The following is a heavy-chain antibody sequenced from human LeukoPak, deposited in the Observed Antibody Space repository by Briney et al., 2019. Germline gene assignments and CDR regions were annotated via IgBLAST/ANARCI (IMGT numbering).Heavy chain of an antibody. CDR1: GFTFSSYA. CDR2: ISYDGSNK. J-gene: IGHJ3*02. Sequence: PGGSLRLSCAASGFTFSSYAMHWVRQAPGKGLEWVAVISYDGSNKYYADSVKGRFTISRDNSKNTLYLQMNSLRAEDTAVYYCARTYYYDSSGYYPGDIWGQGTMVTVSS. V-gene: IGHV3-30-3*01. CDR3: ARTYYYDSSGYYPGDI. D-gene: IGHD3-22*01.